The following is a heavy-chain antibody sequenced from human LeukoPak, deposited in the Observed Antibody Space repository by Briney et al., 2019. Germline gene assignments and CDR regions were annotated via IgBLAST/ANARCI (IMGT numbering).Heavy chain of an antibody. V-gene: IGHV3-23*01. CDR1: GFTFDDYA. D-gene: IGHD3-10*02. Sequence: GGSLRLSCAASGFTFDDYAMTWVRQAPGKGLEWFSSISGRGDSTNYADSVKGRFTISRDNAKNSLYLQMNSLRAEDTAVYYCAELGTTMIGGVWGKGTTVTISS. J-gene: IGHJ6*04. CDR3: AELGTTMIGGV. CDR2: ISGRGDST.